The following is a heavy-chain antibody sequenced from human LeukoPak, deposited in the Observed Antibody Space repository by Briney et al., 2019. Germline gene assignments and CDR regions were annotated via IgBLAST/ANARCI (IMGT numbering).Heavy chain of an antibody. J-gene: IGHJ4*02. D-gene: IGHD6-19*01. Sequence: PGGSLRLSCGASGLTLSSYSMNWVRQAPGKGLEWVSSISSRSSHIYYADSVKGRFTISRDNAKNSLYLQMDSLRAEDTAVYYCARDRAVAYYFDYWGQGTLVTVSS. CDR1: GLTLSSYS. CDR3: ARDRAVAYYFDY. V-gene: IGHV3-21*01. CDR2: ISSRSSHI.